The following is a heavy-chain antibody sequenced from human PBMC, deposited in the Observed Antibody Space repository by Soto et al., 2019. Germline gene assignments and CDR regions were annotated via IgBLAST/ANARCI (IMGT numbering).Heavy chain of an antibody. Sequence: EVQLVESGGGLVKPGGSLRLSCAASGFTFSSYSMNWVRQAPGKGLEWVSSISSSSSYIYYADSVKGRFTISRDNAKNSLYLQMNSLRAEDTAVYYCAREVHSGSSYFDYWGQGTLVTVSS. D-gene: IGHD1-26*01. V-gene: IGHV3-21*01. CDR1: GFTFSSYS. CDR3: AREVHSGSSYFDY. J-gene: IGHJ4*02. CDR2: ISSSSSYI.